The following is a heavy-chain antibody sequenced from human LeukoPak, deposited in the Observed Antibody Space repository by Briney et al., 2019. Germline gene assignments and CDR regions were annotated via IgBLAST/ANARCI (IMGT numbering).Heavy chain of an antibody. CDR1: GGSISSYY. D-gene: IGHD5-18*01. J-gene: IGHJ4*02. Sequence: SETLSLTCTVSGGSISSYYWSWIRQPPGKGLEWIGYIYYSGSTNYNPSLKSRVTISVDTSKNRFSLKLSSVTAADTAVYYCARLEYSYGCFDYWGQGTLVTVSS. CDR3: ARLEYSYGCFDY. V-gene: IGHV4-59*08. CDR2: IYYSGST.